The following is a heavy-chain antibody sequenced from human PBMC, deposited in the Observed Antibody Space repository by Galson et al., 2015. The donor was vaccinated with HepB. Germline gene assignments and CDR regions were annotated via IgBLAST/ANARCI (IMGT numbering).Heavy chain of an antibody. Sequence: SVKVSCKASGYTFTMHAMHWVRQAPEQRPEWMGWINVGNGNTKYSQKFQGRVTITRDTSASTAYMELGSLKSEDTAVYYCARSGRFGIAAADHGLYWGQGTLVTVSS. CDR2: INVGNGNT. D-gene: IGHD6-13*01. V-gene: IGHV1-3*01. J-gene: IGHJ4*02. CDR3: ARSGRFGIAAADHGLY. CDR1: GYTFTMHA.